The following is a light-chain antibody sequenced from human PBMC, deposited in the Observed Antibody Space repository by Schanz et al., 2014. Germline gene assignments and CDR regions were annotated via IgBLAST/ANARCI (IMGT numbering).Light chain of an antibody. V-gene: IGKV1-33*01. Sequence: DIQMTQSPSSLSASVGDRVTITCQASQDISNYLNWYQQKPGKAPKLLIYDASNLETGVPSRFSGSGSETDFTFTISSLQPEDIATYYCQQSYSTPRTFGQGTKLEIK. CDR2: DAS. CDR1: QDISNY. J-gene: IGKJ2*01. CDR3: QQSYSTPRT.